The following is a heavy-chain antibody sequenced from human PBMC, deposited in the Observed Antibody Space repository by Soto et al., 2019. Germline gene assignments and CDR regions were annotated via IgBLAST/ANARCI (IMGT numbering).Heavy chain of an antibody. Sequence: QVQLQESGPGLVKPSETLSLTCTVSGGSISSRSHYWGWIRQSPGKHLEWIGSSFYRGSTHYNPSLKTRVTISGDTSKTQLYLKLYSVTAADTAVYYCATADVFGVVTPFFEYWGQGFLVTVSS. CDR3: ATADVFGVVTPFFEY. D-gene: IGHD3-3*01. J-gene: IGHJ4*02. CDR1: GGSISSRSHY. V-gene: IGHV4-39*01. CDR2: SFYRGST.